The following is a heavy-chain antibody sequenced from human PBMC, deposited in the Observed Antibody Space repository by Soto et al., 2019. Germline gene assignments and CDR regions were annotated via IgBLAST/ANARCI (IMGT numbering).Heavy chain of an antibody. V-gene: IGHV3-15*01. CDR3: TTSEGYSSGWYWFDY. CDR2: IKSKTDGGTT. CDR1: GFTFSNAW. D-gene: IGHD6-19*01. Sequence: ESGGGLVKPGGSLRLSCAASGFTFSNAWMSWVRQAPGKGLEWVGRIKSKTDGGTTDYAAPVKGRFTISRDDSKNTLYLQMNSLKTEDTAVYYCTTSEGYSSGWYWFDYWGQGTLVTVSS. J-gene: IGHJ4*02.